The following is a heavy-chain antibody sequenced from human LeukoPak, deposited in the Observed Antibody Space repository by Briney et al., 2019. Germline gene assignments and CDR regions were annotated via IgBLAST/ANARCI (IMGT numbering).Heavy chain of an antibody. CDR1: GFTFSFSA. D-gene: IGHD5-24*01. CDR2: IIGNGFST. CDR3: AKGRRDGYNYPLFVH. V-gene: IGHV3-23*01. Sequence: GGSLRLSCAASGFTFSFSAMNWVRQAPGKGLEWVATIIGNGFSTYYADSVNGRFIISRDNSQNTLFLQMNSLRAEDTAIYYCAKGRRDGYNYPLFVHWGHGALVTVSS. J-gene: IGHJ4*01.